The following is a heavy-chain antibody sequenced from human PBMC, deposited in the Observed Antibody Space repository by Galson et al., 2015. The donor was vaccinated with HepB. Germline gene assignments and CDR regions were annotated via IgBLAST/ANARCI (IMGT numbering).Heavy chain of an antibody. Sequence: ETLSLTCAVYGGSFSGYYWSWIRQPPGKGLEWIGEINHSGSTIYNPSLKSRVTISVDTSKNQFSLKLSSVTAADTAVYYCARGLTVFDYWGQGTLVTVSS. V-gene: IGHV4-34*01. CDR2: INHSGST. J-gene: IGHJ4*02. CDR1: GGSFSGYY. CDR3: ARGLTVFDY. D-gene: IGHD2-21*02.